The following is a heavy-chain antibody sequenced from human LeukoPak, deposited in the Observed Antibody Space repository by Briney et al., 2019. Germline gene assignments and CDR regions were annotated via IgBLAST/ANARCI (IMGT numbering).Heavy chain of an antibody. D-gene: IGHD4-17*01. Sequence: SETLSLTCAVYGGSFSGYYWSWIRQPPGKGLEWIGEINHSGSTNYNPSLKSRVTISVDTSKNQFSLKLSSVTAADTAVYYCARGRPPYGDYLGFDYWGQGTLVTVSS. CDR3: ARGRPPYGDYLGFDY. V-gene: IGHV4-34*01. CDR1: GGSFSGYY. J-gene: IGHJ4*02. CDR2: INHSGST.